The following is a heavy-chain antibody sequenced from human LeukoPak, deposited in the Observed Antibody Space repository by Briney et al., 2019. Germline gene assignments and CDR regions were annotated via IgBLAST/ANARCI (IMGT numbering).Heavy chain of an antibody. J-gene: IGHJ6*03. Sequence: GASVKVSCKASGYIFTGYYLHWVRQAPGQGLEWMGWINPSSGGAKYAQNFQGRVIITTDTSISTAYMELSSLRSDDTAVYYCARSSPPTYYHFYYYMDVWGKGSTVTVSS. CDR2: INPSSGGA. CDR1: GYIFTGYY. V-gene: IGHV1-2*02. CDR3: ARSSPPTYYHFYYYMDV. D-gene: IGHD6-13*01.